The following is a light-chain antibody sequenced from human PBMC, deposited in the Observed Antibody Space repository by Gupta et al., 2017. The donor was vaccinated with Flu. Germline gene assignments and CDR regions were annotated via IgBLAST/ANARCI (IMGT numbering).Light chain of an antibody. CDR2: AAS. CDR3: QQRDITPRT. J-gene: IGKJ1*01. CDR1: QSIGFY. Sequence: DIQMTQSPSSLSASVGDRVTITCRASQSIGFYLNWYQQKPGKAPKLLIYAASRVQSGVPSRFSGSGSGTDFTVTISSRQPEDFATYYCQQRDITPRTFGQGTKVEIK. V-gene: IGKV1-39*01.